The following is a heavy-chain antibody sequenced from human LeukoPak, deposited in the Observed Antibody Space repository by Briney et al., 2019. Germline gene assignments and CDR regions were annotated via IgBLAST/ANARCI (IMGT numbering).Heavy chain of an antibody. J-gene: IGHJ4*02. CDR1: GFTFGTYA. D-gene: IGHD5/OR15-5a*01. CDR3: AKDRSSQSTLGPHY. V-gene: IGHV3-23*01. Sequence: PGGSLRLSCAASGFTFGTYAMHWVRQAPGKGLEWVSFISSSGGSPNYADSVKGRFTISRDNSENTLYLQMNSLRAEDTAMYYCAKDRSSQSTLGPHYWGQGTLVTVSS. CDR2: ISSSGGSP.